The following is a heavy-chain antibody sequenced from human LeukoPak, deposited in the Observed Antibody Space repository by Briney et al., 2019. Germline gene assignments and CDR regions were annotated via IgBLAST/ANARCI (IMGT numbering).Heavy chain of an antibody. CDR2: IIPIFGTA. V-gene: IGHV1-69*13. J-gene: IGHJ6*02. CDR3: ARPLVGATIYYYYYGMDV. Sequence: ASVKVSCKASGGTFISYAISWVRQAPGQGLEWMGGIIPIFGTANYAQKFQGRVTITADESTSTAYMELSSLRSEDTAVYYCARPLVGATIYYYYYGMDVWGQGTTVTVSS. CDR1: GGTFISYA. D-gene: IGHD1-26*01.